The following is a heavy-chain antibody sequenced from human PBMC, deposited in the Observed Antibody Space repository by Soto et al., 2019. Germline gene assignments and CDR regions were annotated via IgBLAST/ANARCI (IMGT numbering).Heavy chain of an antibody. CDR1: GFPISSTYS. V-gene: IGHV4-38-2*02. J-gene: IGHJ6*02. Sequence: SETLSLTCLVSGFPISSTYSWGWIRQPPGKGLEWIGSISHSGTTYYSPSLTSRVSISVDTSKNQVYLKLTSVTAADTAVYFCARVTMWIRDSDHFGVDVWGHGTTVTVSS. CDR3: ARVTMWIRDSDHFGVDV. CDR2: ISHSGTT. D-gene: IGHD3-10*02.